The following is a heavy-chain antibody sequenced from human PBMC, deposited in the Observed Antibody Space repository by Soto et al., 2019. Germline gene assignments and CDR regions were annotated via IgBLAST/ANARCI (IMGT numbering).Heavy chain of an antibody. CDR3: TRSHYFDY. CDR1: NYSISSSDW. CDR2: IYYSGST. Sequence: PSETLSLTCTVSNYSISSSDWWGWIRQPPGKGLEWIGYIYYSGSTAYNLSLRSRVTMSVDASRNLFSLKLSSVTAADTAVYFCTRSHYFDYWGQGALVTVSS. J-gene: IGHJ4*02. V-gene: IGHV4-28*01.